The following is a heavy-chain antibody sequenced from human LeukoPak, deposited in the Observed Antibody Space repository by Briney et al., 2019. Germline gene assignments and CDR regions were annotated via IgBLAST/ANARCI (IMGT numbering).Heavy chain of an antibody. CDR2: IRYDGSNK. CDR3: AKDYSKTSYYGSGTYYRPNWFDP. D-gene: IGHD3-10*01. V-gene: IGHV3-30*02. CDR1: GFTFSSYG. Sequence: GGSLRLSCAASGFTFSSYGMHWVRQAPGKGLEWVAYIRYDGSNKYYADSVKGRFTISRDISKNTLYLQMNSLRAEDTAVYYCAKDYSKTSYYGSGTYYRPNWFDPWGQGTLVTVSS. J-gene: IGHJ5*02.